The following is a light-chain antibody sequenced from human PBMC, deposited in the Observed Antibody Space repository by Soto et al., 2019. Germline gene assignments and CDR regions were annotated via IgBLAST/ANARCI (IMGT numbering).Light chain of an antibody. CDR2: GAS. CDR1: QSVSNH. J-gene: IGKJ1*01. CDR3: QHYYDWPRT. Sequence: EVVMTQSPATLSVSPGEGATLSCRASQSVSNHLAWYQQRPGQAPRLLIYGASTRATGIPARFSGSGSGTEFTLTISSLQSEDFALYYCQHYYDWPRTFGQGTKVEI. V-gene: IGKV3D-15*01.